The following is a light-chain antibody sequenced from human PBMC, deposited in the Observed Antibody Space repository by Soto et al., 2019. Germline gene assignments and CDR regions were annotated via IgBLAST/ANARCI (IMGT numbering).Light chain of an antibody. V-gene: IGKV3-15*01. CDR2: GAF. CDR3: QQYDKWPYT. CDR1: QIIGTN. J-gene: IGKJ2*01. Sequence: EIVLTQSPATLSVSPGEGATLSCRTSQIIGTNLAWYQQKPGQALRLLIYGAFIRAPGFPVRFRGTGSGSEFTLTISSLQSEDGALYFCQQYDKWPYTFGQGTNLELK.